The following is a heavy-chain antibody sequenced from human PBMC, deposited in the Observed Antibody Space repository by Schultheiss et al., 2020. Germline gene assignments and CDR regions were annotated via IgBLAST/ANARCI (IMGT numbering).Heavy chain of an antibody. J-gene: IGHJ6*02. Sequence: SETLSLTCAVYGGSFSGYYWGWIRQPAGKGLECSGRIYTSGSTKYNPSLKSRVTISVDKSKNQFSLKLSSVTAADTAVYYCARAATAMWSYYYYGMDVWGQGTTVTVS. CDR1: GGSFSGYY. D-gene: IGHD5-18*01. CDR2: IYTSGST. V-gene: IGHV4-59*10. CDR3: ARAATAMWSYYYYGMDV.